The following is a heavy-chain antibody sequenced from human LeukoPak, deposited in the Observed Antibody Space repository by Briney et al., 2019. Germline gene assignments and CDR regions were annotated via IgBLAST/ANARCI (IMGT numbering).Heavy chain of an antibody. D-gene: IGHD5-24*01. CDR3: ARGGDGYNFRAFDI. CDR1: GFTFSSYD. Sequence: PGGSLRLSCAASGFTFSSYDMHWVRQATGKGLEWVSAIVTAGDTYYPGSVKGRFTISRENAKNSLYLQMNSLRAGDTAVYYCARGGDGYNFRAFDIWGQGTMVTVSS. J-gene: IGHJ3*02. CDR2: IVTAGDT. V-gene: IGHV3-13*01.